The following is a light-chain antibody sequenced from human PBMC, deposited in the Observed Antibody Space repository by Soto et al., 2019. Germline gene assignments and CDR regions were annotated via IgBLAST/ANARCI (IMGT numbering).Light chain of an antibody. CDR3: SSYTSSSTRV. CDR2: DVS. V-gene: IGLV2-14*01. J-gene: IGLJ7*01. Sequence: QSALTQPASVSGSPGQSITISCTGASSDVGGYNFVSWYQQHPGKAPKLMIYDVSNRPSGVSNRFSGSKSRNMASLTISGLQAEDEADYYCSSYTSSSTRVFGTGTQLTVL. CDR1: SSDVGGYNF.